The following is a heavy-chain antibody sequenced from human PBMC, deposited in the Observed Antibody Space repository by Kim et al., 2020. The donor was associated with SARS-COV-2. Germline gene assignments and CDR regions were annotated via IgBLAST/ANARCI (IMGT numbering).Heavy chain of an antibody. D-gene: IGHD3-10*01. V-gene: IGHV4-31*02. Sequence: PSRKSRVTISVDTSKNQFSLKLSSVTAADTAVYYCARGLLWFGEFGSFDYWGQGTLVTVSS. J-gene: IGHJ4*02. CDR3: ARGLLWFGEFGSFDY.